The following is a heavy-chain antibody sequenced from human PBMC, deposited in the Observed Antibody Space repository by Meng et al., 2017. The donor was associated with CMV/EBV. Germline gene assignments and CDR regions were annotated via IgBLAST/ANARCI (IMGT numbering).Heavy chain of an antibody. CDR3: ARVRDIVVVPAAKRQPYYYYGMDV. CDR2: ISAYNGNT. CDR1: GYTFTSYG. V-gene: IGHV1-18*01. D-gene: IGHD2-2*01. J-gene: IGHJ6*02. Sequence: ASAKVSCKASGYTFTSYGISWVRQAPGQGLEWMGWISAYNGNTNYAQKLQGRVTMTTDTSTSTAYMELRSLRSDDTAVYYCARVRDIVVVPAAKRQPYYYYGMDVWGQGTTVTVSS.